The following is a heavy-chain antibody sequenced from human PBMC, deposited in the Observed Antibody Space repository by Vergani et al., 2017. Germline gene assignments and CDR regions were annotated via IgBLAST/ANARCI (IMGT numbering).Heavy chain of an antibody. CDR3: VRDPWESSGPYSGC. CDR1: GGSINTGAYY. CDR2: VYTSGLT. J-gene: IGHJ4*02. V-gene: IGHV4-61*02. D-gene: IGHD3-22*01. Sequence: QVQLQESGPGLVKPSQTLSLTCTVSGGSINTGAYYWSWIRQPAGKGLEWIGRVYTSGLTHYNPSLKSRVSMSVDTSKNQFSLRVNSVTAADPAVYYCVRDPWESSGPYSGCWGRGTLVSVSS.